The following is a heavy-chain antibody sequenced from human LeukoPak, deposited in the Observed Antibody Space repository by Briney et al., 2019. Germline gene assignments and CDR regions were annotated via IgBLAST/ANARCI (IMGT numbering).Heavy chain of an antibody. Sequence: RASVKVSCRVSGYTLTELSMHWVRQAPGKGREWGGGFYPEDGETIYAQTFQGRVTMTEDTSTDTAYMELSSLRSEDTAVYYCATDLVGATTDYYYGMDVWGQGATVTVSS. V-gene: IGHV1-24*01. D-gene: IGHD1-26*01. CDR1: GYTLTELS. J-gene: IGHJ6*02. CDR2: FYPEDGET. CDR3: ATDLVGATTDYYYGMDV.